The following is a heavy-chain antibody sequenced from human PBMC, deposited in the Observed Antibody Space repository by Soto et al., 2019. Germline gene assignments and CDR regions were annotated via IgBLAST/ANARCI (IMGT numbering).Heavy chain of an antibody. CDR3: ARVDNIVAVKWFDP. J-gene: IGHJ5*02. V-gene: IGHV4-38-2*01. CDR1: GYSISSGYY. D-gene: IGHD6-13*01. CDR2: VHYSGST. Sequence: SETLSLTCAVSGYSISSGYYWGWIRQPPGKGLEWIGSVHYSGSTYYNPSLKSRVTISIDTSKNQISLKLTSVTAADTAVYYCARVDNIVAVKWFDPWGQGTLVTVS.